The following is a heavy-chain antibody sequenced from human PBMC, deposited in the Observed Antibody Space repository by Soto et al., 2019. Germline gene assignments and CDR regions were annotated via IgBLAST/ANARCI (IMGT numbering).Heavy chain of an antibody. Sequence: QVQLQESGPGLVKPSQTLSLTCTVSGGSISSGGYYWSWIRQHPGKGLEWIGYIYYSGSTYYNPSLKSRVTISVDTSKNQFSLKLSSVTAADTAVYYCARDREYYGSWSYYIRVFDPWGQGTLVTVSS. J-gene: IGHJ5*02. D-gene: IGHD3-10*01. CDR3: ARDREYYGSWSYYIRVFDP. CDR1: GGSISSGGYY. CDR2: IYYSGST. V-gene: IGHV4-31*03.